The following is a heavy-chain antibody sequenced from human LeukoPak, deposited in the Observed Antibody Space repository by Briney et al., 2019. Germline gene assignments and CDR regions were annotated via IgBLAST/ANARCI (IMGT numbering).Heavy chain of an antibody. J-gene: IGHJ3*02. Sequence: SSETLSLTCTVSGGSISSSSYYWGWIRQPPGKGLEWIGSIYYSGSTYYNPSLKSRVTISVDTSKNQFSLKLSSVTAADTAVHYCASGGTLRYYDSSGYYFRRATFDIWGQGTMVTVSS. CDR2: IYYSGST. CDR3: ASGGTLRYYDSSGYYFRRATFDI. D-gene: IGHD3-22*01. V-gene: IGHV4-39*07. CDR1: GGSISSSSYY.